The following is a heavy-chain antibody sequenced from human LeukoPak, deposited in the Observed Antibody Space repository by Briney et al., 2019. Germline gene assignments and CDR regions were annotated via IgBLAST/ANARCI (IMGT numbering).Heavy chain of an antibody. V-gene: IGHV4-59*11. CDR3: ARVRRGYSYGFYYYYYMDV. D-gene: IGHD5-18*01. CDR2: IYYSGST. Sequence: PSETLSLTCTVSGGSISSHYWSWIRQPPGKGLEWIGYIYYSGSTNYNPSLKSRVTISVDTSKNQSSLKLSSVTAADTAVYYCARVRRGYSYGFYYYYYMDVWGKGTTVTVSS. CDR1: GGSISSHY. J-gene: IGHJ6*03.